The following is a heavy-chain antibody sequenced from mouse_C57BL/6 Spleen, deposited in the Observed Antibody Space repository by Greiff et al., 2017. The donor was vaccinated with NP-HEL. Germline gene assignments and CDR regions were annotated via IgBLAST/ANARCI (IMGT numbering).Heavy chain of an antibody. D-gene: IGHD1-1*01. CDR3: ARYYYGSSPWYFDV. J-gene: IGHJ1*03. V-gene: IGHV1-64*01. Sequence: QVQLQQSGAELVKPGASVKLSCKASGYTFTSYWMHWVKQRPGQGLEWIGMIHPNSGSTNYNEKFKSKATLTVDKSSSTAYMQLSSLTSEDSAVYYCARYYYGSSPWYFDVWGTGTTVTVSS. CDR1: GYTFTSYW. CDR2: IHPNSGST.